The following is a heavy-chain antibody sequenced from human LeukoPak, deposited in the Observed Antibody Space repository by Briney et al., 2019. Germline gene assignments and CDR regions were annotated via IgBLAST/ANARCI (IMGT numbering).Heavy chain of an antibody. CDR2: ISSSGSTI. CDR1: GFTFSSYE. V-gene: IGHV3-48*03. J-gene: IGHJ4*02. D-gene: IGHD3-10*01. Sequence: GGSLRLSCAAPGFTFSSYEMNWVRQAPGKGLEWVSYISSSGSTIYYADSVKGRFTISRDNAKNSLYLQMDSLKTEDTAVYYCTGNYYGSGSYADFDYWGQGTLVTVSS. CDR3: TGNYYGSGSYADFDY.